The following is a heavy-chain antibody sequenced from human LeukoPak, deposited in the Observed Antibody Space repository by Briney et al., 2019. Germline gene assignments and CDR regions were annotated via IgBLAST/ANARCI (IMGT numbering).Heavy chain of an antibody. CDR2: IYHSGST. Sequence: PSGTLSLTCAVSGGSISSSNWWSWVRQPPGKGLEWIGEIYHSGSTNYNPSLKSRVTISVDTSKNQFSLKLSSVTAADTAVYYCAGSVLRYFDWLNHWFDPWGQGTLVTVSS. D-gene: IGHD3-9*01. CDR1: GGSISSSNW. CDR3: AGSVLRYFDWLNHWFDP. J-gene: IGHJ5*02. V-gene: IGHV4-4*02.